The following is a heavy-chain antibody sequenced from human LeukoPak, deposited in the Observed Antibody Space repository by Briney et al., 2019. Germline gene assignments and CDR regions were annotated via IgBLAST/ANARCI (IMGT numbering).Heavy chain of an antibody. V-gene: IGHV3-9*01. D-gene: IGHD2-15*01. CDR3: AKDTFGGLYAFDI. Sequence: GGSLRLSCAASGFTFSSYAMHWVRQAPGKGLEWVSGISWNSGHIGHADSVKGRLTISRDNAKNSLYLQMSSVRAEDTALYYCAKDTFGGLYAFDIWGQGTLVTVSS. CDR2: ISWNSGHI. J-gene: IGHJ3*02. CDR1: GFTFSSYA.